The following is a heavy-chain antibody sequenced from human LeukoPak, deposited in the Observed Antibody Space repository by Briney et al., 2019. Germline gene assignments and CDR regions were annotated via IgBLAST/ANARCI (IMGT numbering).Heavy chain of an antibody. V-gene: IGHV1-69*01. D-gene: IGHD5/OR15-5a*01. CDR1: GGTFSGYA. Sequence: GSSVKVSCKASGGTFSGYAISWVRQAPGQGFEWMGGIIPIFGTANYAQKFQGRVTITADESTSTAYIELSSLRSEDTAVYYCATLPVYAPGWYFDLWGRGTLVTVSS. CDR3: ATLPVYAPGWYFDL. J-gene: IGHJ2*01. CDR2: IIPIFGTA.